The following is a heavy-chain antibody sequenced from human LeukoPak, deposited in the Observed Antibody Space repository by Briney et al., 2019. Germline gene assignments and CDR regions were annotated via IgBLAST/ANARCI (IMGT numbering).Heavy chain of an antibody. V-gene: IGHV1-69*04. D-gene: IGHD6-6*01. Sequence: ASVKVSCKASGYTFTSYGISWVRQAPGQGLEWMGRIIPILGIANYAQKFQGRVTITADKSTSTAYMELSSLRSEDTAVYYCARVSIAAGDSGFDYWGQGTLVTVSS. CDR1: GYTFTSYG. J-gene: IGHJ4*02. CDR3: ARVSIAAGDSGFDY. CDR2: IIPILGIA.